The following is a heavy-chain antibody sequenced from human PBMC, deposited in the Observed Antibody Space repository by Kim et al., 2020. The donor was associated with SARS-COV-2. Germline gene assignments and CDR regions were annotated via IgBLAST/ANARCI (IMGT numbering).Heavy chain of an antibody. CDR3: AKDRGWFRENAPVNY. J-gene: IGHJ4*02. V-gene: IGHV3-30*18. CDR2: ISYDGSNK. Sequence: GGSLRLSCAASGFTFSSYGMHWVRQAPGKGLEWVAVISYDGSNKYYADSVKGRFTISRDNSQNTLYLQMNSLRAEDTAVYYCAKDRGWFRENAPVNYWGQGTLVTVSS. D-gene: IGHD3-10*01. CDR1: GFTFSSYG.